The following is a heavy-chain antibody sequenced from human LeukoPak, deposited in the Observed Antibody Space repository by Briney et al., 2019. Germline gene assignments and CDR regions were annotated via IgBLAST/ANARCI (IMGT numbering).Heavy chain of an antibody. CDR2: IYYSGST. D-gene: IGHD6-19*01. CDR1: GGSISSGGYY. V-gene: IGHV4-31*03. CDR3: ARDVSGWYYFDY. J-gene: IGHJ4*02. Sequence: SETLSLTCTVSGGSISSGGYYWSWIRQHPGEGLEWIGYIYYSGSTYYNPSLKSRVTISVDTSKNQFSLKLSSVTAADTAVYYCARDVSGWYYFDYWGQGTLVTVSS.